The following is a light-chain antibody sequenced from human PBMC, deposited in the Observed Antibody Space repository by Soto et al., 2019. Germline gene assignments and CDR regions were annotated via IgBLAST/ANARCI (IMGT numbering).Light chain of an antibody. CDR1: QDINRW. Sequence: DIHMTQSPSTLSASLGEIVTITFRASQDINRWLAWYQQKPGKAPKILIYNADTLESGVPSRFSGSGYGTEFILTISSLQPDDFATYYCQQFSLYWAFGQGTKVDIK. J-gene: IGKJ1*01. V-gene: IGKV1-5*01. CDR3: QQFSLYWA. CDR2: NAD.